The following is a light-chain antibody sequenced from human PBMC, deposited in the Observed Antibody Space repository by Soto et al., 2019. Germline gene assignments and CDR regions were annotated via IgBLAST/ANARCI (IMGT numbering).Light chain of an antibody. CDR2: KAS. CDR3: QQYDSYSA. J-gene: IGKJ1*01. Sequence: DIQMTQSPFTLSASVGDRVTITCRASQNISSWLAWFQQKSGKAPKLLIYKASSLDSGIPSRFSGSGSGTVFLLTSSRLQADDVVSYCCQQYDSYSAFGQGTKVEIK. V-gene: IGKV1-5*03. CDR1: QNISSW.